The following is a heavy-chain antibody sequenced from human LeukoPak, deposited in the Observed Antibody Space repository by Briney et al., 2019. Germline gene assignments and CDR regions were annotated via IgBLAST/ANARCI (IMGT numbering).Heavy chain of an antibody. D-gene: IGHD1-7*01. CDR3: ARDLTGTTDRYYYYMDV. Sequence: SQTLSLTCTVSGGSISSGGYYWSWIRQHPGKGLEWIGYIYYSGSTYYNPSLKSRVTISVDTSKNQFSLKLSSVTAADTAVYYCARDLTGTTDRYYYYMDVWGKGTPVTVSS. V-gene: IGHV4-31*03. CDR2: IYYSGST. J-gene: IGHJ6*03. CDR1: GGSISSGGYY.